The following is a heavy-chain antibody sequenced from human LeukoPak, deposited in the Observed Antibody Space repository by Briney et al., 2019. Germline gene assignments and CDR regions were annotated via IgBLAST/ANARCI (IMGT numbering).Heavy chain of an antibody. J-gene: IGHJ4*02. V-gene: IGHV3-7*05. CDR1: GFTFSSFR. D-gene: IGHD6-19*01. CDR2: IKKDGSDK. CDR3: ARSGMAVAATPWD. Sequence: PGGSLRLSCAASGFTFSSFRMTWVRQAPGKGLEWMAHIKKDGSDKYYVESVKGRFTISRDNAKNSLYLQMSSLRAEDTAVYYCARSGMAVAATPWDWGQGTLVTVTS.